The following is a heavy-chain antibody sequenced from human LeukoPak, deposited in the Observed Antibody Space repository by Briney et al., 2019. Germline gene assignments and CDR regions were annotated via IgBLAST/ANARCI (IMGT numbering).Heavy chain of an antibody. CDR2: ISADNGNT. V-gene: IGHV1-18*01. CDR3: ARDGSLGFGDLFGAFDI. D-gene: IGHD3-10*01. J-gene: IGHJ3*02. CDR1: GYIFTNYG. Sequence: GASLKVSCKASGYIFTNYGVSWVRQAPGQGLEWMGWISADNGNTNYAQKFQGRVTMTTDTSTSTAYMGLRNLTSDDTAVYYCARDGSLGFGDLFGAFDIWGQGTLVTVSS.